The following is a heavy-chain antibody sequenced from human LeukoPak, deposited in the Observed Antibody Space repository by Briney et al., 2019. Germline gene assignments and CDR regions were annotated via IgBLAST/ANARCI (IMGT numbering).Heavy chain of an antibody. V-gene: IGHV1-69*13. CDR3: ARVVFEGRNWDHFDY. CDR2: IIPIFGTA. Sequence: GASVKVSCKASDYTFTNYGISWVRQAPGQGLEWMGGIIPIFGTANYAQKFQGRVTITADESTSTAYMELSSLRSEDTAVYYCARVVFEGRNWDHFDYWGQGTLVTVSS. J-gene: IGHJ4*02. D-gene: IGHD1-14*01. CDR1: DYTFTNYG.